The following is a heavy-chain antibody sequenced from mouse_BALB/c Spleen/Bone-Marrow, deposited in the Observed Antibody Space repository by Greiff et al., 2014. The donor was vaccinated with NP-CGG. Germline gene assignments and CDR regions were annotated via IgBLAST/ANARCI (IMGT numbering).Heavy chain of an antibody. V-gene: IGHV5-6*02. Sequence: DVKLVESGGDLVKPGGSLKLSCAASGFTFSSYGMSWVRQTPDKRLEWVATISSGGSYTYYPDSVKGRFTISRDNAKNTLYLQMSSLKSEDTAKYYCARLGRDYFDYWGQGTTLTVSS. CDR2: ISSGGSYT. D-gene: IGHD4-1*01. J-gene: IGHJ2*01. CDR3: ARLGRDYFDY. CDR1: GFTFSSYG.